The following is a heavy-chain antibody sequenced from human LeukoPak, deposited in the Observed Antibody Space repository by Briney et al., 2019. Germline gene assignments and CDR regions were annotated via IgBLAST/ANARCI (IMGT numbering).Heavy chain of an antibody. CDR3: ARWGVHGTTTYCFDY. CDR1: GYSFTNYG. Sequence: SVRVSCKTSGYSFTNYGVSWVRQAPGQGPEWMGWISGENGNTNYAQKFQARFTMTTDTSTGTAYMELRSLRSDDTAVYYCARWGVHGTTTYCFDYWGQGSQVTVSS. CDR2: ISGENGNT. J-gene: IGHJ4*02. V-gene: IGHV1-18*04. D-gene: IGHD2/OR15-2a*01.